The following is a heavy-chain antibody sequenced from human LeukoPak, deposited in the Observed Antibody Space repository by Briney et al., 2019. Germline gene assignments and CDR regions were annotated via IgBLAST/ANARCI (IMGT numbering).Heavy chain of an antibody. V-gene: IGHV1-18*01. Sequence: GASVKVSCKASGYTFTSYGISWVRQAPGQGLEWMGWISAYNGNTNYAQKLQGRVTMTTDTSTSTAYMELRSLRSDDTAVYYCARAHFDWKDYYGMDVWGQGTTVTVSS. CDR2: ISAYNGNT. D-gene: IGHD3-9*01. J-gene: IGHJ6*02. CDR1: GYTFTSYG. CDR3: ARAHFDWKDYYGMDV.